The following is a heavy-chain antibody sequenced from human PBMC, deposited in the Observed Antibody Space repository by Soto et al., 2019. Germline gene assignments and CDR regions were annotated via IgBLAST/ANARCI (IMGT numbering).Heavy chain of an antibody. CDR3: AKDRGFIDPFDY. J-gene: IGHJ4*02. Sequence: EVQLLETGGGLVQPGGSLRLSCAASGFAFSSYAMSWVRQAPGKGLEWVSSISGSTSGTYYADAVKGRFTISRDNSNNPLYLQMNSLRAEDTAVYYFAKDRGFIDPFDYWGQGALVTVSS. CDR1: GFAFSSYA. V-gene: IGHV3-23*01. D-gene: IGHD3-16*02. CDR2: ISGSTSGT.